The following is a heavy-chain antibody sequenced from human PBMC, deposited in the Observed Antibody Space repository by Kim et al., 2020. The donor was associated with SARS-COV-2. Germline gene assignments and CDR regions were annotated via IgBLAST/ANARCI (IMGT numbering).Heavy chain of an antibody. CDR3: ARQYCSSTSCPRESWFDP. V-gene: IGHV3-7*04. Sequence: KGRFTSSRDNAKNSLYLQMNSLRAEDTAVYYCARQYCSSTSCPRESWFDPWGQGTLVTVSS. J-gene: IGHJ5*02. D-gene: IGHD2-2*01.